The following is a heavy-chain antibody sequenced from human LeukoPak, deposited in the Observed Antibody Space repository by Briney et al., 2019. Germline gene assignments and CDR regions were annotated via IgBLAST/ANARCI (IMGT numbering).Heavy chain of an antibody. CDR3: ARVRSVSNWLDP. CDR2: IYYSGRT. D-gene: IGHD6-19*01. J-gene: IGHJ5*02. Sequence: SETLSLTCTVSGGSISSSTYYWGWIRQPPGKGLEWIGSIYYSGRTYYNPSLKSRVTISVDTSNNQFSLILSSVTATDTAIYYCARVRSVSNWLDPGAREPWSPSPQ. CDR1: GGSISSSTYY. V-gene: IGHV4-39*01.